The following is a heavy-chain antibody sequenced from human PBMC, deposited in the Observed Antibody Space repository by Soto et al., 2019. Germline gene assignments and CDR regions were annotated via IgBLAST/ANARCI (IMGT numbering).Heavy chain of an antibody. CDR2: ISNDGSMK. V-gene: IGHV3-30*18. CDR3: AKDWLAVRGGYSYVPGY. CDR1: GFIFSSFG. J-gene: IGHJ4*02. Sequence: QVQLVESGGGVVQPGRSLRLSCAASGFIFSSFGMHWVRQAPGKGLEWVAVISNDGSMKYYADSVKGRFTISRDNSKNTMYLQMNSLRAEDAAVYYCAKDWLAVRGGYSYVPGYWGQGTLVTVSS. D-gene: IGHD5-18*01.